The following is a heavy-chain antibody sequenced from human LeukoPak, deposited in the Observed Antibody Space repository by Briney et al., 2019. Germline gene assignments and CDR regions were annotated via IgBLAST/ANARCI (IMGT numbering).Heavy chain of an antibody. D-gene: IGHD4-23*01. CDR1: GDSVSSGSSS. J-gene: IGHJ5*02. Sequence: SQTLSLTCAISGDSVSSGSSSWHWVRQSPSRGLEWLGRTYYTSKWTGDSALSVRSRIAITPDTSKNQFTLQLNSVTGDDTAVYYCVRRAKGNSYFDPWGQGTLVVVSS. V-gene: IGHV6-1*01. CDR3: VRRAKGNSYFDP. CDR2: TYYTSKWTG.